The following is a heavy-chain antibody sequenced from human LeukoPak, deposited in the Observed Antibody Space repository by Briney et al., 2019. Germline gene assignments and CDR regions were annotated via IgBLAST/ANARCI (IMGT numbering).Heavy chain of an antibody. Sequence: ASVKVCCTASGYTFTDYYMHWGRQAPGQGLEWVGLINPNSSGTNYAKKFQGRVTMTRHTSISTAYMELSRLRSDDTAVYYCARGWELWTADYWGQGTLVTVSS. J-gene: IGHJ4*02. V-gene: IGHV1-2*06. CDR2: INPNSSGT. CDR3: ARGWELWTADY. CDR1: GYTFTDYY. D-gene: IGHD1-26*01.